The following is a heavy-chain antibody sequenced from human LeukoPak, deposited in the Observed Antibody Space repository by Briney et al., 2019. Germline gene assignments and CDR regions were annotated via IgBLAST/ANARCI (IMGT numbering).Heavy chain of an antibody. D-gene: IGHD3-22*01. CDR1: AFSFSTYW. CDR2: MNQDGSEI. CDR3: ARDRGYSTFDY. V-gene: IGHV3-7*01. Sequence: GGSLRLSCTASAFSFSTYWMSWVRQAPGKGLEWVANMNQDGSEINYVDSVKGRFTISRDNAKNSLSLQMNSLRADDTAVYSCARDRGYSTFDYWGRGTLVTVSS. J-gene: IGHJ4*02.